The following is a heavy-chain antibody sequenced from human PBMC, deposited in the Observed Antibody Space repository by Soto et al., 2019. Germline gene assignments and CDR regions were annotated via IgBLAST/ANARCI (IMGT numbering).Heavy chain of an antibody. V-gene: IGHV1-69*01. Sequence: QVQLVQSGAEVKKPWSSVKVSCKASGGTFSSYAISWVRQAPGQGLEGMGGILPIFGTANYAQKFQGRVTITADETTSTAYMKLSSLRSGDTAVDYWARAPSHTWEPSDYYYGMDVWGQGTTVTVSS. CDR2: ILPIFGTA. D-gene: IGHD1-26*01. CDR1: GGTFSSYA. J-gene: IGHJ6*02. CDR3: ARAPSHTWEPSDYYYGMDV.